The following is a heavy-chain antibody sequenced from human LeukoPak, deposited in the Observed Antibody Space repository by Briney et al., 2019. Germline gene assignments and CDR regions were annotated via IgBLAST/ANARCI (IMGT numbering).Heavy chain of an antibody. J-gene: IGHJ4*02. D-gene: IGHD6-13*01. CDR3: ARNAVEQQLAYFDY. CDR1: GGSISNYY. CDR2: IYYSGST. V-gene: IGHV4-59*08. Sequence: PSETLSLTCTVSGGSISNYYWTWIRQPPGKGLEWIGYIYYSGSTYYNPSLKSRVSISVDTPKSQFSLKLSSVTAADTAVYYCARNAVEQQLAYFDYWGQGTLVTVSS.